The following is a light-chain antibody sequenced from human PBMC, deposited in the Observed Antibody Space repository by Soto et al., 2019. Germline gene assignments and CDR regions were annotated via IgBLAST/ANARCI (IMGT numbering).Light chain of an antibody. CDR3: QEYGSSRT. Sequence: EIVLTQSPGTLSLSPGEKATLSCRASQSVSSTYLAWYQQKPGQAPRLLIYGASSRAAGIPDRFSGSGSGTDFTLTISRLEPEGSAVYYCQEYGSSRTFGQGNKVEIK. CDR2: GAS. CDR1: QSVSSTY. V-gene: IGKV3-20*01. J-gene: IGKJ1*01.